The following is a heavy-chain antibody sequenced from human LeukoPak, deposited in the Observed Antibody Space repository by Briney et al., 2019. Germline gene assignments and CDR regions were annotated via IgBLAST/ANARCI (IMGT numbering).Heavy chain of an antibody. CDR2: IYYSGST. V-gene: IGHV4-31*03. D-gene: IGHD6-19*01. Sequence: SETLSLTCTVSGGSISSGGYYWSWIRQHPGKGLEWIGYIYYSGSTYYNPSLKSRVTISVDTSKNQFSLKVTSVTAADTAVYYCARDRVSSAVAGSAGFDSWGQGTLVTVSS. CDR1: GGSISSGGYY. J-gene: IGHJ4*02. CDR3: ARDRVSSAVAGSAGFDS.